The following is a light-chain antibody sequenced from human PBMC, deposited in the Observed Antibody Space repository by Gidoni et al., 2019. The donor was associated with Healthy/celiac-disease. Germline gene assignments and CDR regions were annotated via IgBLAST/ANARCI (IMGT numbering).Light chain of an antibody. CDR3: QHFT. V-gene: IGKV1-5*03. J-gene: IGKJ3*01. Sequence: KASSLESGVPSRFSGSGSGTEFTLTISSLQPDDFATYYCQHFTFGPGTKVDIK. CDR2: KAS.